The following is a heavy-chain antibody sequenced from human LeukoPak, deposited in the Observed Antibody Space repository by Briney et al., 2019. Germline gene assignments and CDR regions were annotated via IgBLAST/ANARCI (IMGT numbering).Heavy chain of an antibody. J-gene: IGHJ5*02. CDR1: GYTFTSYG. CDR3: ANIPDDWSSGTTS. Sequence: ASVKVSCKASGYTFTSYGISWVRQAPGQGLEWMGWISAYNGSTNYAQKLQGRVTMTTDTSTSTAYMELRSLRSDDTAVYYCANIPDDWSSGTTSWGQGTLVTVSS. V-gene: IGHV1-18*01. CDR2: ISAYNGST. D-gene: IGHD3-10*01.